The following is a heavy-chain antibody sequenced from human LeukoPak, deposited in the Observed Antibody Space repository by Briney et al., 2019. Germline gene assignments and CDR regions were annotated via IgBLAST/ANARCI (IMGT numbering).Heavy chain of an antibody. Sequence: GASVKVSCKAFGSTFTVYYMHWVRQAPGQGLEWMGWINPNSGSTNYAQKFQGRVTMTRDTSISTAYMELSSLRAEDMAVYYCARARYYGDYPYYFDYWGQGTLVTVSS. D-gene: IGHD4-17*01. CDR3: ARARYYGDYPYYFDY. CDR1: GSTFTVYY. CDR2: INPNSGST. V-gene: IGHV1-2*02. J-gene: IGHJ4*02.